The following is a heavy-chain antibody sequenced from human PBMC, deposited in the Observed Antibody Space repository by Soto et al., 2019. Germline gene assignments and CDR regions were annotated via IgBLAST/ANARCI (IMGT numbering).Heavy chain of an antibody. CDR3: ARDLHGGAALDH. CDR2: IYSGGST. Sequence: EVQLVESGGGLVQPGGSLRLSCAASGFTVSTNYMSWVRQAPGKGLEWVSVIYSGGSTYYADSVKGRITISRDNSKNTLHLQMNSLRAEDTAVYYCARDLHGGAALDHWGQGTLVTVSS. CDR1: GFTVSTNY. V-gene: IGHV3-66*01. J-gene: IGHJ4*02. D-gene: IGHD6-13*01.